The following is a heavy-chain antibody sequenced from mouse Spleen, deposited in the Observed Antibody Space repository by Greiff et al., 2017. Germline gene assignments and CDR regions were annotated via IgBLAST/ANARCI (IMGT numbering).Heavy chain of an antibody. V-gene: IGHV1S126*01. Sequence: QVQLKESGPQLVRPGASVKISCKASGYSFTSYWMHWVKQRPGQGLEWIGMIDPSDSETRLNQKFKDKATLTVDKSSSTAYMQLSSPTSEDSAVYYCARRFITTRADFDYWGQGTTLTVSS. CDR1: GYSFTSYW. CDR3: ARRFITTRADFDY. J-gene: IGHJ2*01. CDR2: IDPSDSET. D-gene: IGHD1-2*01.